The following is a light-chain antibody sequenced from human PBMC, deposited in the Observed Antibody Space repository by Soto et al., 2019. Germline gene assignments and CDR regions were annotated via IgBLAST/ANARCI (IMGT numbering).Light chain of an antibody. CDR1: QSVNIN. CDR2: GAS. CDR3: QQYKDWPPLT. Sequence: EIVMTQSPVTLSASPGERVTLSCRASQSVNINLAWYQQRHGQAPRVLIYGASNRASGIPDKFSGSGSGTDYTLAISSLETDDFALYFCQQYKDWPPLTLGGGTRVEIK. J-gene: IGKJ4*01. V-gene: IGKV3D-15*01.